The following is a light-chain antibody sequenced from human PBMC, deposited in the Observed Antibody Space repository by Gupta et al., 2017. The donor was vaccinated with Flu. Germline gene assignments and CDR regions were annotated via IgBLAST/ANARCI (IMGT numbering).Light chain of an antibody. CDR3: SSYADSSTVV. CDR2: EVT. CDR1: SNDVGGYDY. J-gene: IGLJ2*01. V-gene: IGLV2-8*01. Sequence: QSALTQPPSASGSLGQLVTISCTGTSNDVGGYDYVSWYRQHPGKAPRLIIYEVTKRPSGVPDRFSGSKSGDTASLTVSGLQPEDEADYYCSSYADSSTVVFGGGTRLTVL.